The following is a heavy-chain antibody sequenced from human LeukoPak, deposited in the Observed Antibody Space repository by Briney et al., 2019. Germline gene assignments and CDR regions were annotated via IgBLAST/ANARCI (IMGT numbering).Heavy chain of an antibody. J-gene: IGHJ3*02. D-gene: IGHD3-3*01. Sequence: GESLKIFCKGSGYSFTSYWIGWVRQMPGKGLEWMGIIYPGDSDTRYSPSFQGQVTISADKSISTAYLQWSSLKASDTAMYYRASRFAPWDAFDIWGQGTMVTASS. CDR3: ASRFAPWDAFDI. V-gene: IGHV5-51*01. CDR2: IYPGDSDT. CDR1: GYSFTSYW.